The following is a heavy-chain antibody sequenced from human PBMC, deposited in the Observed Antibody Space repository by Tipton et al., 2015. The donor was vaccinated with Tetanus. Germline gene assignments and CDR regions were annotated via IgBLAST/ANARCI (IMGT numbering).Heavy chain of an antibody. CDR2: IYPGDSYS. J-gene: IGHJ4*02. D-gene: IGHD1-14*01. V-gene: IGHV5-51*01. CDR3: ATKASPGLRNDY. CDR1: GYMFSSHW. Sequence: VQLVQSGAEVKQPGESLKISCKGSGYMFSSHWIGWVRQVPGKGLEWLGTIYPGDSYSTYSPSFEGQVTISVDRSIDTAYLQWSSLKASDTAIYYCATKASPGLRNDYWGQGTLVTVSS.